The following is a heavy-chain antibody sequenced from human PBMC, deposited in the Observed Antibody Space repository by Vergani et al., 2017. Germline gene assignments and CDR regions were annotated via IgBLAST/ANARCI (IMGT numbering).Heavy chain of an antibody. J-gene: IGHJ4*02. CDR3: ARDRPSDIVAKNPDSSSWYEEDY. D-gene: IGHD6-13*01. Sequence: DVQLVPSGAEVKKPGESLRISCKGSGYSFNSYWIRWVRQMPGKGLEWMGRIDPSDSYTNYSPSFQGHVTISADKSISTAYLQWGSLKASDTAMYYCARDRPSDIVAKNPDSSSWYEEDYWGQGTLVTVSS. V-gene: IGHV5-10-1*01. CDR2: IDPSDSYT. CDR1: GYSFNSYW.